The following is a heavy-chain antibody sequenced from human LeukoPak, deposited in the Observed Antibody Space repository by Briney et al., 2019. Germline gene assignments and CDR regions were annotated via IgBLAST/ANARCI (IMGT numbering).Heavy chain of an antibody. J-gene: IGHJ4*02. V-gene: IGHV3-23*01. CDR3: ARGLIEMATIYFDY. D-gene: IGHD5-24*01. CDR1: GFTFSTYA. CDR2: ISGGGDIT. Sequence: GGSLRLSCVASGFTFSTYAMSWVRQTPAKGLEWVSVISGGGDITYYADSVKGRFTISRDNSENTVYLQMNSLRAEDTAVYYCARGLIEMATIYFDYWGQGTLVTVSS.